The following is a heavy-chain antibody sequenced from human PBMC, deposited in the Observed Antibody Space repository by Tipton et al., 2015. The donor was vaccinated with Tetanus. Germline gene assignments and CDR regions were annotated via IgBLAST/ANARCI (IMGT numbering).Heavy chain of an antibody. J-gene: IGHJ4*02. CDR2: IFYGGTT. D-gene: IGHD3-3*01. V-gene: IGHV4-59*01. Sequence: LRLSCTVSGDSITSFYWSWIRQPPGKGLEWIGYIFYGGTTNYNPSLKSRVTISLDTSKNQFSLQLSSVTAADTAVYYCARANYDFPKKGPFDSWGQGSLVIVSS. CDR1: GDSITSFY. CDR3: ARANYDFPKKGPFDS.